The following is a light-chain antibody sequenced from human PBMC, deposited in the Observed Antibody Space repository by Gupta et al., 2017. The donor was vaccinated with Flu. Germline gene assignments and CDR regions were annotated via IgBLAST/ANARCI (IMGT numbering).Light chain of an antibody. CDR3: QQDGSSPTWT. Sequence: EIVLTQSPGTLSLSPAERATLSCRASQSVSSSYLAWYQQKPGQAPRLLIYGASSRDTGITDRFSGSGYGTEFTLTISRLEPEDFAVYYCQQDGSSPTWTFGQGTKVEIK. CDR2: GAS. V-gene: IGKV3-20*01. CDR1: QSVSSSY. J-gene: IGKJ1*01.